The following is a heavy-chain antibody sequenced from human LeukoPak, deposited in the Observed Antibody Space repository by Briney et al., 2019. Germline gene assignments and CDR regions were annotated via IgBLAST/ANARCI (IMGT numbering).Heavy chain of an antibody. J-gene: IGHJ6*04. V-gene: IGHV4-34*01. CDR1: GGSFSGYY. CDR2: INHSGST. Sequence: SETLSLTCAVYGGSFSGYYWSWIRQPPGKGLEWIGEINHSGSTNYNPSLKSRVTISVDTSKNQFSLKLSSVTAADTAVYYCASRSALTGYFYYYYGMDVWGKGTAVTVSS. CDR3: ASRSALTGYFYYYYGMDV. D-gene: IGHD3-9*01.